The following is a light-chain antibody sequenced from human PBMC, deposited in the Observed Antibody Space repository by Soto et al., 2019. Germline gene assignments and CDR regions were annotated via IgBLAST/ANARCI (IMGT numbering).Light chain of an antibody. CDR1: SSNIGRNN. CDR2: SND. J-gene: IGLJ7*01. V-gene: IGLV1-44*01. Sequence: QSALTQPPSASGTPGQRVTISCSGSSSNIGRNNVNWYQQVPGTAPKLLIYSNDQRPSGVPDRFSGSKSGTSASLAISGLQSEDEADYYCTAWDDSLNGAVFGGGTQLTVL. CDR3: TAWDDSLNGAV.